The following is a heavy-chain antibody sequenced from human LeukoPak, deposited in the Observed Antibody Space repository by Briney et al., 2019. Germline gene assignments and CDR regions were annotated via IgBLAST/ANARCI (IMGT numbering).Heavy chain of an antibody. CDR3: ARHVIWDPSGYSYVFDY. D-gene: IGHD5-18*01. CDR2: IYDSGST. CDR1: DDSISSGGYS. Sequence: PSETLSLTCAVSDDSISSGGYSWSWIRQPPGKGLEWIGYIYDSGSTYYNPSLKSRVTISVDTSKNQFSLKLSSVTAADTAVYYCARHVIWDPSGYSYVFDYWGQGTLVTVSS. J-gene: IGHJ4*02. V-gene: IGHV4-30-2*03.